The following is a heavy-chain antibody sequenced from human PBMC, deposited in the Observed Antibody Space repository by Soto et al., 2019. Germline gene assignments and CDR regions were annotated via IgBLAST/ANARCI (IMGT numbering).Heavy chain of an antibody. J-gene: IGHJ4*02. CDR2: IYYSGST. CDR1: GGSISSGGYY. V-gene: IGHV4-31*03. D-gene: IGHD3-3*01. CDR3: ARDLELGGFAY. Sequence: TLSLTCTLSGGSISSGGYYWSWIRQHPGKGLEWIGYIYYSGSTYYNPSLKSRVTISVDTSKNQFSLKLSSVTAPDTAVYNCARDLELGGFAYWGQGTLVTVSS.